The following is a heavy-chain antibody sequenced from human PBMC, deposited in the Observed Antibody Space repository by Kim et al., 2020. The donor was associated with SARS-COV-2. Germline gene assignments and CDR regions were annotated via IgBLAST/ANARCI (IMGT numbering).Heavy chain of an antibody. Sequence: ASVKVSCKASGYTFTSYGLSWVRQAPGQGLEWMGWISGYNGDTNYAQILRGRVTMTTDTSTTTAYMDLRSLRSDDTAVYYCARDFAYYHDSSGWDDVFDI. D-gene: IGHD3-22*01. V-gene: IGHV1-18*01. J-gene: IGHJ3*02. CDR3: ARDFAYYHDSSGWDDVFDI. CDR1: GYTFTSYG. CDR2: ISGYNGDT.